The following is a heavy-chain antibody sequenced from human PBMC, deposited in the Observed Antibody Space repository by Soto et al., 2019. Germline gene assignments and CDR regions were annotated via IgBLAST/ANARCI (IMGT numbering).Heavy chain of an antibody. D-gene: IGHD5-12*01. CDR2: IAPGGGGD. Sequence: GGSLRLSCAASGFSFSTFPMHWVRQTPNKGLEWLALIAPGGGGDKYADSVTGRFTISRDDYKNTLYLQMNSLKTEDTGIYYCVRYSGFDYFLDYWGQGTLVTVSS. CDR3: VRYSGFDYFLDY. V-gene: IGHV3-30-3*01. CDR1: GFSFSTFP. J-gene: IGHJ4*02.